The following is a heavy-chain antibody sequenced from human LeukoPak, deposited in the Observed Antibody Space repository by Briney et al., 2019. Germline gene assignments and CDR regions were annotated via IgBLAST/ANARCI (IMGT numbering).Heavy chain of an antibody. V-gene: IGHV4-39*07. Sequence: SETLSLTCTVSDGSISSSSYYWGWVRQPPGKGLEWIGSIYYSGSTYYNPSLKSRVTISVDTSKNQFSLKLSSVTAADTAVYYCARAEITFGGVNMYYFDYWGQGTLVTVSS. CDR3: ARAEITFGGVNMYYFDY. CDR2: IYYSGST. D-gene: IGHD3-16*01. CDR1: DGSISSSSYY. J-gene: IGHJ4*02.